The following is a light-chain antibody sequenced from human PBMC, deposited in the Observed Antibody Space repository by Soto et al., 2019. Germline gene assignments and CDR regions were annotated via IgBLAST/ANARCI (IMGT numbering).Light chain of an antibody. Sequence: IQMPQSPSTLSASVGDRVTITSRASQSISNWLAWYQQKPGKAPKHLIYKASNLESGVTSRFSGSGPGTEVNLNSSRLQSDDFATYSCQQYHSTVGQGTKLEIK. CDR2: KAS. V-gene: IGKV1-5*03. CDR1: QSISNW. J-gene: IGKJ2*01. CDR3: QQYHST.